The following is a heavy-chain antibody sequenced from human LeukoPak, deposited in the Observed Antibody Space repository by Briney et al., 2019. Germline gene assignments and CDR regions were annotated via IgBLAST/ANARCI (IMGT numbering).Heavy chain of an antibody. CDR3: ARDGSGTYWAYYNWFDP. CDR2: IYHSGST. D-gene: IGHD3-10*01. V-gene: IGHV4-38-2*02. J-gene: IGHJ5*02. CDR1: GYSISSGYY. Sequence: SETLSLTCTVSGYSISSGYYWGWIRQPPGKGLEWIGSIYHSGSTYYNPSLKSRVTISVDTSKNQFSLKLSSVTAADTAVYYCARDGSGTYWAYYNWFDPWGQGTLVTVSS.